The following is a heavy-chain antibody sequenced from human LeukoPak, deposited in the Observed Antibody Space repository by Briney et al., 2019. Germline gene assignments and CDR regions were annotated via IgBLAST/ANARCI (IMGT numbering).Heavy chain of an antibody. CDR3: ARERASPDIVSANWFDP. CDR2: IYYSGST. Sequence: SETLSLTCTVSGGSISSGDYYWSWIRQPPGKGLEWIGYIYYSGSTYYNPSLKSRVTISVDTSKNQFSLKLSSVTAADTAVYYCARERASPDIVSANWFDPWGQGTLVTVSS. J-gene: IGHJ5*02. D-gene: IGHD5/OR15-5a*01. CDR1: GGSISSGDYY. V-gene: IGHV4-30-4*08.